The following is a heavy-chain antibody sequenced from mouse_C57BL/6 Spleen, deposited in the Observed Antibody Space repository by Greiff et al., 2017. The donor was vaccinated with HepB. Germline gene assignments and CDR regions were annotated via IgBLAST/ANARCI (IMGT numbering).Heavy chain of an antibody. J-gene: IGHJ2*01. CDR1: GYTFTSYD. V-gene: IGHV1-85*01. Sequence: VQLQQSGPELVKPGASVKLSCQASGYTFTSYDIHWVKQRPGQGLEWIGCIYPRDGSNKYNEKFTGKATLTVDTSSSTAYMEHHSLTSEDSAVYFCARKDYYGSSLDYWGQGTTLTVSS. CDR3: ARKDYYGSSLDY. D-gene: IGHD1-1*01. CDR2: IYPRDGSN.